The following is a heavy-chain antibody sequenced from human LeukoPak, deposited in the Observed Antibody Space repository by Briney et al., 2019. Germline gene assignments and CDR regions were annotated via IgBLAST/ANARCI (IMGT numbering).Heavy chain of an antibody. CDR3: ARAGSVVVPVAMGVNDY. V-gene: IGHV3-74*01. D-gene: IGHD2-2*01. CDR2: INSDGSST. CDR1: GFTFSSYW. J-gene: IGHJ4*02. Sequence: GGSLRLSCAASGFTFSSYWMHWVRQAPGKGLVWVSRINSDGSSTSYADSVKGRFTISRDNAKNTLYLQMNSLRAEDTAVYYCARAGSVVVPVAMGVNDYWGQGTLVTVSS.